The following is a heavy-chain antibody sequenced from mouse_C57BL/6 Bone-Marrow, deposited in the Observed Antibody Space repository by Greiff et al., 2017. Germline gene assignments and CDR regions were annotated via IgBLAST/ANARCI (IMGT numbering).Heavy chain of an antibody. CDR2: IYPGSGNT. CDR1: GYTFTDYY. Sequence: VQLVESGAELVRPGASVKLSCKASGYTFTDYYINWVKQRPGQGLEWIARIYPGSGNTYYNEKFKGKATLTAEKSSSTAYMQLSSLTSEDSAVYFCASLITTVVDYWYFDVWGTGTTVTVSS. J-gene: IGHJ1*03. CDR3: ASLITTVVDYWYFDV. D-gene: IGHD1-1*01. V-gene: IGHV1-76*01.